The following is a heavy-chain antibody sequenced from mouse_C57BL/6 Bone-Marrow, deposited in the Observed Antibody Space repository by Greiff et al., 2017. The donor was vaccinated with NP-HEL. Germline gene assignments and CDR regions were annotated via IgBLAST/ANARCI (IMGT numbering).Heavy chain of an antibody. CDR1: GYTFTDYN. D-gene: IGHD2-5*01. CDR3: ARRSYYSNYLYFDY. V-gene: IGHV1-22*01. CDR2: INPNNGGT. Sequence: VQLKQSGPELVKPGASVKMSCKASGYTFTDYNMHWVKQSHGKSLEWIGYINPNNGGTSYNQKFKGKATLTVNKSSSTAYMELRSLTSEDSAVYYCARRSYYSNYLYFDYWGQGTTLTVSS. J-gene: IGHJ2*01.